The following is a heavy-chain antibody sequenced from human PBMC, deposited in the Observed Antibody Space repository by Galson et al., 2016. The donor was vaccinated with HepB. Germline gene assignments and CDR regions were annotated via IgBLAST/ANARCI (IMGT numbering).Heavy chain of an antibody. Sequence: SVKVSCKASGGTLNPYTITWLRQAPGQGLEWVGVIIPIFGTANAAQKFQGRVAITADKSTSTAYMELSSLRSEDTAMYFCARDMLWDSNDNRRYSALDIWGQGTMVTVSS. J-gene: IGHJ3*02. CDR3: ARDMLWDSNDNRRYSALDI. V-gene: IGHV1-69*06. CDR2: IIPIFGTA. D-gene: IGHD3-22*01. CDR1: GGTLNPYT.